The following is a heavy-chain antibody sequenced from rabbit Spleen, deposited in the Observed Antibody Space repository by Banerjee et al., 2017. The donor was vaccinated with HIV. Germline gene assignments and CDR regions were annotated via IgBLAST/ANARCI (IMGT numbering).Heavy chain of an antibody. Sequence: QSLEESGGDLAKPGASLTLTCKASGFDFSSRHYMCWARQTPGTGLKWIARIRTDTNDISYATWAKGRFSISKTPSTTVTLQTAGLTAADTPTYFCARGTDDIRLANDLWGPATLVTV. J-gene: IGHJ4*01. CDR3: ARGTDDIRLANDL. CDR2: IRTDTNDI. CDR1: GFDFSSRHY. D-gene: IGHD1-1*01. V-gene: IGHV1S40*01.